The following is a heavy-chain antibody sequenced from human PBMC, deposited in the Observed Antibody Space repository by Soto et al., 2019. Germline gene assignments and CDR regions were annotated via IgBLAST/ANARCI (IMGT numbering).Heavy chain of an antibody. D-gene: IGHD3-22*01. CDR2: ISGSGGST. J-gene: IGHJ4*02. CDR3: ATPIDYYDSSGGFDY. Sequence: EVQLLESGGGLVQPGGSLRLSCAASGFTFSSYAMSWVRQAPGKGLEWVSAISGSGGSTYYADSVKGRFTISRDNSKNTLYLQMNSLRAEDTGVYYCATPIDYYDSSGGFDYWGQGTLVTVSS. CDR1: GFTFSSYA. V-gene: IGHV3-23*01.